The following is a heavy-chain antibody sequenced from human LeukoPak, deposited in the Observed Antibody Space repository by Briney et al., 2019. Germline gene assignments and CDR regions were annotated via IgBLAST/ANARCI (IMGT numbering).Heavy chain of an antibody. CDR1: GGSISSGDYY. V-gene: IGHV4-30-4*08. J-gene: IGHJ4*02. Sequence: SQTLSLTCTVFGGSISSGDYYWSWIRQPPGKGLEWIGYIYYSGSTYYNPSLKSRVTISVDTSKNQFSLKLSSVTAADTAVYYCAREGGLLDFDYWGQGTLVTVSS. CDR3: AREGGLLDFDY. D-gene: IGHD1-26*01. CDR2: IYYSGST.